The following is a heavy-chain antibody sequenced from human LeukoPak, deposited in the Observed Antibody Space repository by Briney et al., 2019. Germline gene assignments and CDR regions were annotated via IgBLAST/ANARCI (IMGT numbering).Heavy chain of an antibody. CDR1: GYSFTNYW. CDR3: ARQRATYYDFWSGPRFPFDY. D-gene: IGHD3-3*01. Sequence: GESLKISCKGSGYSFTNYWIGWVRQMPGKGLELMGIIYPGDSDTRYSPSFQGQVTISADKSITTAYLQWSSLKASDTAMFYCARQRATYYDFWSGPRFPFDYWGQGTLVTVSS. V-gene: IGHV5-51*01. J-gene: IGHJ4*02. CDR2: IYPGDSDT.